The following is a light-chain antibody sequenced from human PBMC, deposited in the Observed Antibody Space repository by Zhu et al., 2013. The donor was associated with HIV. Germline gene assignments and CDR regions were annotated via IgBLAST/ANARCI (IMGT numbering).Light chain of an antibody. J-gene: IGKJ1*01. CDR3: QQYNSYPWT. Sequence: DIQLTQSPSFLSASVGDRVTIACRASQDIGKYLAWYQQKSGKAPKLLVYAASTLQSGVPSRFSGSGSGTEFTLTISSLQPDDFATYYCQQYNSYPWTFGQGTKVEIK. CDR1: QDIGKY. CDR2: AAS. V-gene: IGKV1-9*01.